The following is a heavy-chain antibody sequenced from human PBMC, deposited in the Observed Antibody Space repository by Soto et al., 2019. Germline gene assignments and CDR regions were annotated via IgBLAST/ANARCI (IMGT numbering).Heavy chain of an antibody. J-gene: IGHJ4*02. V-gene: IGHV1-18*01. CDR1: GYTFTSYG. CDR3: ARDRFYDILTGYYSSYYFDY. D-gene: IGHD3-9*01. CDR2: ISAYNGNT. Sequence: ASVKVSCKASGYTFTSYGISWVRQAPGQGLEWMGWISAYNGNTNYAQKLQGRVTMTTDTSTSTAYMELRSLRSDDTAVYYCARDRFYDILTGYYSSYYFDYWGQGTLVTVSS.